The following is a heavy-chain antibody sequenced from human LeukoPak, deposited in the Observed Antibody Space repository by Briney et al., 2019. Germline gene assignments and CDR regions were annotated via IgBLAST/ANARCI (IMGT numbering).Heavy chain of an antibody. D-gene: IGHD3-3*01. CDR1: GGSISSGNYY. CDR2: IYYSGST. CDR3: ARGFSY. V-gene: IGHV4-30-4*01. Sequence: SETLSLTCTVSGGSISSGNYYWSWIRQSPGKGLEWIGYIYYSGSTHYNPSLKSRISISKDASKNKFSLKLTSVTAADTAVYFCARGFSYWGQGTLVTVSS. J-gene: IGHJ4*02.